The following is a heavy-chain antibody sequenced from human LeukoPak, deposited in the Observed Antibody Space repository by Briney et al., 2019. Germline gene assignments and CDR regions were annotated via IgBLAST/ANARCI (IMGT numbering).Heavy chain of an antibody. CDR2: IYHSGST. D-gene: IGHD3-22*01. CDR1: GGSISSGGYS. CDR3: ARGSGYYDSSGYYIFYLDY. V-gene: IGHV4-30-2*01. Sequence: SETLSLTCTVSGGSISSGGYSWSWIRQPPGKGLEWIGYIYHSGSTYYSPSLKSRVTISVDRSKNQFSLKLSSVTAADTAVYYCARGSGYYDSSGYYIFYLDYWGQGTLVTVSS. J-gene: IGHJ4*02.